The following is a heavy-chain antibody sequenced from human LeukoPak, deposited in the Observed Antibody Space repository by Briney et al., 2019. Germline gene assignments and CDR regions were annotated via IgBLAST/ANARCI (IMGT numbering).Heavy chain of an antibody. CDR1: RFTFSSYW. CDR2: INSDGSST. J-gene: IGHJ4*01. Sequence: PGGSLRLSCAASRFTFSSYWMHWVRQAPGKGLVWVSRINSDGSSTTYADSVKDRFTTSRDNAKNTLYLQMNRLRAEDTAVYYCARVTTGGSGSSDYWGHGTLVTVSS. V-gene: IGHV3-74*01. CDR3: ARVTTGGSGSSDY. D-gene: IGHD3-10*01.